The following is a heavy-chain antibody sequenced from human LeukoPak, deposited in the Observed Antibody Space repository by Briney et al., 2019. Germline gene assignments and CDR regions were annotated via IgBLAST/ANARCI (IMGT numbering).Heavy chain of an antibody. CDR3: ARGKYPRDDSSGYYAVDYYYYGMDV. J-gene: IGHJ6*02. CDR1: GYTFTSYD. CDR2: MNPNSGNT. V-gene: IGHV1-8*01. D-gene: IGHD3-22*01. Sequence: ASVKVSCKASGYTFTSYDINWVRQAPGQGLEWMGWMNPNSGNTGYAQKFQGRVTMTRNTSISTAYMELSSLRSEDTAVYYCARGKYPRDDSSGYYAVDYYYYGMDVWGQGTTVTVSS.